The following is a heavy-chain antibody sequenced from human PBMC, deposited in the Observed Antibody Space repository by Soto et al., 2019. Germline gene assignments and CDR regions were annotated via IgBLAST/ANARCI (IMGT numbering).Heavy chain of an antibody. D-gene: IGHD3-16*01. J-gene: IGHJ4*02. V-gene: IGHV1-69*06. CDR2: IIAAFGPA. Sequence: QVQLVQSGAEVKKPGSSVKVSCKASGGTFSSYVITWVRKAPGQGLEWMGGIIAAFGPANYAQKFQGRVTVTAHKSADTAYMERSSLRPEDTATYFCAMGGGGGAIDYWGQGTRVTVSS. CDR3: AMGGGGGAIDY. CDR1: GGTFSSYV.